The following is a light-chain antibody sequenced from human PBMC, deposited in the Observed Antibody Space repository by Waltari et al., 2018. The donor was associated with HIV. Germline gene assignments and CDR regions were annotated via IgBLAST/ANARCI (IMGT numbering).Light chain of an antibody. CDR2: GAS. J-gene: IGKJ4*01. CDR3: HQYYGTPLS. CDR1: QSVLYSSNNKNY. V-gene: IGKV4-1*01. Sequence: EIVLTPQPASLAGTLGERATINCKPGQSVLYSSNNKNYLAWYQQKPGQPPKLLIYGASTRESGVPDRFSGSGSGTDFALTISILQAEDVAVYYCHQYYGTPLSFCGWTNVEIK.